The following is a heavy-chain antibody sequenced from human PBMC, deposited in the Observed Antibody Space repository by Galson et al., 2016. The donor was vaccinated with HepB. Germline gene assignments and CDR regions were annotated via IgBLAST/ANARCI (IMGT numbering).Heavy chain of an antibody. V-gene: IGHV3-7*01. D-gene: IGHD3-10*01. CDR2: IKQDGSEK. CDR1: GFAFGSYW. J-gene: IGHJ4*02. Sequence: SLRLSCAASGFAFGSYWMSWVRQAPGKGLEWVANIKQDGSEKYFVDSVKGRFTISRDNAKNSLYLQMNSLRAEDTAVYYCAKGRGGVSVHWGQGTLVTVPS. CDR3: AKGRGGVSVH.